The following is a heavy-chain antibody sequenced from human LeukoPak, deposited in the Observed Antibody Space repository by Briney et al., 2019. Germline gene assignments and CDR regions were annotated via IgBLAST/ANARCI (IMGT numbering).Heavy chain of an antibody. V-gene: IGHV1-18*01. CDR2: ISAYNGNT. J-gene: IGHJ4*02. CDR3: ARSSTAYNFDY. CDR1: GYTFTSYG. Sequence: GASVKVSCKASGYTFTSYGISWVRQAPGQGLEWMGWISAYNGNTNYAQKFQGRVTITADKSTSTAYMELSSLRSEDTAVYYCARSSTAYNFDYWGQGTLVTVSS. D-gene: IGHD4-17*01.